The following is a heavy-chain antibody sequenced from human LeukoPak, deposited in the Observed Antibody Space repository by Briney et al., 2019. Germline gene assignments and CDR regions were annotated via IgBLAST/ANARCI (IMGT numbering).Heavy chain of an antibody. J-gene: IGHJ4*02. CDR3: ARKGIAVAGLDY. Sequence: ASVKVSCKASGYTFTSYDINWVRQATGQGLEWMGWMNPNSGNTGYARKFQGRVTMTRNTSISTAYMELSSLRSEDTAVYYCARKGIAVAGLDYWGQGTLVTVSS. CDR2: MNPNSGNT. D-gene: IGHD6-19*01. V-gene: IGHV1-8*01. CDR1: GYTFTSYD.